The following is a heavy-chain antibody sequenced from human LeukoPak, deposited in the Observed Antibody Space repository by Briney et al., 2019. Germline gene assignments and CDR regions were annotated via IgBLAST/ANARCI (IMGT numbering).Heavy chain of an antibody. CDR2: INSDGSST. CDR1: GFTFSTYW. Sequence: GESLRLSCAASGFTFSTYWMHWVREAPGKWRLWVSRINSDGSSTTYADSVKGRFTISRDNAKNTLYLQMNSLRAEDTAVYYCARVINSGWLGELSDWGQGTLVTVSS. D-gene: IGHD6-19*01. V-gene: IGHV3-74*01. CDR3: ARVINSGWLGELSD. J-gene: IGHJ4*02.